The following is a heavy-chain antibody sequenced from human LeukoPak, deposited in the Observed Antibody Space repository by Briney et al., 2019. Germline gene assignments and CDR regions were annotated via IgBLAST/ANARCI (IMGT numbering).Heavy chain of an antibody. CDR1: GGSISSYY. CDR3: ATTPSYDILTVFDY. CDR2: IYYSGST. V-gene: IGHV4-59*01. Sequence: SETLSLTCTVSGGSISSYYWSWIRQPPGKGLEWIGYIYYSGSTNYNPSLKSRVTISVDTSKNQFSLKLSSVTAADTAVYYCATTPSYDILTVFDYWGQGTLVTVSS. J-gene: IGHJ4*02. D-gene: IGHD3-9*01.